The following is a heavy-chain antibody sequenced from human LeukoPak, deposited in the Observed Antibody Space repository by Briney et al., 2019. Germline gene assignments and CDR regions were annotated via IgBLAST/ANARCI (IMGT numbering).Heavy chain of an antibody. V-gene: IGHV3-7*01. Sequence: QPGGSLRLSCTASGFTFSSYWMSRVRQAPGKGLEWVANIKQDGSEKYYVDSVKGRFTISRDNAKKSLSLQMNSLTAEDTAVYSCARVLPLTPYAFAVWGQGTMVTVSS. CDR1: GFTFSSYW. CDR2: IKQDGSEK. CDR3: ARVLPLTPYAFAV. J-gene: IGHJ3*01.